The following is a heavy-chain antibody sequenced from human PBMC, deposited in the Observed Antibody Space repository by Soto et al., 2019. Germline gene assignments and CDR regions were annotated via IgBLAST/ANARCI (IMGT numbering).Heavy chain of an antibody. V-gene: IGHV3-7*04. CDR2: IKPDGSEK. CDR1: GFTFSRYW. D-gene: IGHD3-22*01. Sequence: EVQLVESGGGLVQPGGSLRLSCAASGFTFSRYWMTWVRQAPGKGLEWVANIKPDGSEKWYVDSVKGRFTISRDNAKNSLYLQMNRLRAEDTAVYYWARGDYYDISGPFSDAFDIWGQGTMVTVSS. J-gene: IGHJ3*02. CDR3: ARGDYYDISGPFSDAFDI.